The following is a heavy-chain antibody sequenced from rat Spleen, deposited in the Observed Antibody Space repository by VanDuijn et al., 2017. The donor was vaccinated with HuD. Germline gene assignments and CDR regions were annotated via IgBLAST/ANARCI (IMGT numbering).Heavy chain of an antibody. CDR3: SRTTTVAPFDY. V-gene: IGHV5-35*01. J-gene: IGHJ2*01. CDR1: GFTLSSYY. CDR2: IHPDGSKT. D-gene: IGHD1-1*01. Sequence: EVQLVESGGGLVQPGRSLKLSCAASGFTLSSYYLTWVRQAPAKGLECVATIHPDGSKTYYPDTLKGRFVISKDNAKNTGYLQMNNLRSEDTAMYYCSRTTTVAPFDYWGQGVMVTVSS.